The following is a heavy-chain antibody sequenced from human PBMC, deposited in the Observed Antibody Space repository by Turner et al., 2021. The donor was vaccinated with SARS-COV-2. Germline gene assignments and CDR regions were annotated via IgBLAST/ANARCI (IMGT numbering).Heavy chain of an antibody. J-gene: IGHJ6*02. V-gene: IGHV4-34*01. CDR3: ARVNYGGVTVRDYYSYYGMDV. Sequence: QVQLQQWGAGLLKPSETLSLTCAAYGGSFSGYYWSWIRQSPGKGLEWIGEISHSGNTTYNPSLKSRVTLSVDRSKIQFSLRLSSVTAADTAVYYCARVNYGGVTVRDYYSYYGMDVWGQGTTVTVS. CDR2: ISHSGNT. CDR1: GGSFSGYY. D-gene: IGHD2-21*02.